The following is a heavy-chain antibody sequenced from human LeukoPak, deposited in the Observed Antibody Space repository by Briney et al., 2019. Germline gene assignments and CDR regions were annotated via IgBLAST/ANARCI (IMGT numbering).Heavy chain of an antibody. J-gene: IGHJ4*02. V-gene: IGHV3-48*04. CDR2: ISSSGSTI. D-gene: IGHD6-19*01. CDR3: ARVGSSCWYVLGALDY. Sequence: GGSLRLSCTASGFTFINYSMNWVRQAPGKGLEWVSYISSSGSTIYYADSVKGRFTISRDNAQNSLYLQMNSLRAEDTAVYYCARVGSSCWYVLGALDYWGQGTLVTVSS. CDR1: GFTFINYS.